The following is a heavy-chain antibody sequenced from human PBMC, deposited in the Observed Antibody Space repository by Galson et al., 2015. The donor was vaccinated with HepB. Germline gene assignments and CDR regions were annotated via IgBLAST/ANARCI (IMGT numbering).Heavy chain of an antibody. Sequence: QSGAEVKKPGESLKISCKGSGYNFSNYWIGWVRQMPGKGLEWLGNIYPGDSDTRNSPSSQGQVTISADKSTSTAYLQWGRLKASDTAIYYCARQSITAAEFDFWGQGTLVTVSS. V-gene: IGHV5-51*01. CDR3: ARQSITAAEFDF. J-gene: IGHJ4*02. CDR2: IYPGDSDT. D-gene: IGHD6-13*01. CDR1: GYNFSNYW.